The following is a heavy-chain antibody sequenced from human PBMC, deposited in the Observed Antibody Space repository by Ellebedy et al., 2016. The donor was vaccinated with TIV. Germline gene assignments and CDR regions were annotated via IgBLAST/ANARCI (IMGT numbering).Heavy chain of an antibody. Sequence: SETLSLXCTVSGGSISSGGYYWSWIRQHPGKGLEWIGYIYYSGSTYYNPSLKSRVTISVDTSKNQFSLKLSSVTAADTAVYYCAGNVLRYFDWLSHGMDVWGQGTTVTVSS. CDR2: IYYSGST. J-gene: IGHJ6*02. D-gene: IGHD3-9*01. CDR3: AGNVLRYFDWLSHGMDV. CDR1: GGSISSGGYY. V-gene: IGHV4-31*03.